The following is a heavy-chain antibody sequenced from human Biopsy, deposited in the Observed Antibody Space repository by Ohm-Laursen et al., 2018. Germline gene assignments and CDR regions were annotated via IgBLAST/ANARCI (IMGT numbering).Heavy chain of an antibody. V-gene: IGHV3-74*01. Sequence: SRRLSCAASGFTFSSSWMHWVRQAPGKGLEWVSRFNSDGTDTTYADSVKGRFTISRDNAKNTLYLQMNSLRVEDTAVYYCAKAGRGYIDYWGQGTLVIVSS. CDR3: AKAGRGYIDY. D-gene: IGHD5-18*01. CDR1: GFTFSSSW. CDR2: FNSDGTDT. J-gene: IGHJ4*02.